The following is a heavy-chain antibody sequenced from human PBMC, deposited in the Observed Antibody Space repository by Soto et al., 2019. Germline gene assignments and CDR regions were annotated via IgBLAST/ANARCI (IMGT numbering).Heavy chain of an antibody. CDR1: GGTFSSYA. V-gene: IGHV1-69*01. D-gene: IGHD3-22*01. CDR3: ASRYYYHSSGYYYYFDY. Sequence: QVQLVQSGAEVKKPGSSEKVSCKASGGTFSSYAISWVRQAPGQGLEWMGGIIPIFGTANYAQKFQGRVTSTADESTSTANMELSSLRSEDTAVYYCASRYYYHSSGYYYYFDYWGQGTLVTVSS. CDR2: IIPIFGTA. J-gene: IGHJ4*02.